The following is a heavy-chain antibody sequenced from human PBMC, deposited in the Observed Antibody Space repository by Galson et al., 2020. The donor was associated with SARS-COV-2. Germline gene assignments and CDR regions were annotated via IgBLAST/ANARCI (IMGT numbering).Heavy chain of an antibody. CDR3: ARAGLYTATTRGRAFDI. Sequence: SETLSLTCTVSGGSFSSDYCSWIRQPQGMGMEWIGYIHYSGSTSYNPSLKSRVTISIDTSKTQFSLNLCSVTAADSAVYYCARAGLYTATTRGRAFDIWGQGTMVTVSS. CDR1: GGSFSSDY. J-gene: IGHJ3*02. D-gene: IGHD4-4*01. V-gene: IGHV4-59*08. CDR2: IHYSGST.